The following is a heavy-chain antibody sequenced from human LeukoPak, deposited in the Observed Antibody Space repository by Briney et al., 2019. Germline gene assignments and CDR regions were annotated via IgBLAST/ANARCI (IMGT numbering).Heavy chain of an antibody. J-gene: IGHJ4*02. Sequence: PGGSLRLSCAASGFTVSSNYMSWVRQAPGKGLEWVSVIYSGGSTYYADSVKGRFTISRDNSKNTLYLQMNSLRAEDTAVYYCARVGQQWLRYFDYWGQGTLVTVSS. CDR3: ARVGQQWLRYFDY. CDR1: GFTVSSNY. V-gene: IGHV3-53*05. CDR2: IYSGGST. D-gene: IGHD6-19*01.